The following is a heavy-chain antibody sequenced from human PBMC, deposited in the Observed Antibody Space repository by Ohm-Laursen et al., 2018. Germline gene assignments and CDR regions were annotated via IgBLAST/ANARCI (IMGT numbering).Heavy chain of an antibody. D-gene: IGHD3-22*01. CDR1: GFSFSSYA. Sequence: SLRLSCSASGFSFSSYAVTWVRQAPGKGLEWVSAIGGDDRTHYADSVKGRFTISKDNSKNTLYLQMNSLRAEDTAVYYCAKGVPFWMIVVASDAFDIWGQGTMVTVSS. V-gene: IGHV3-23*01. J-gene: IGHJ3*02. CDR2: IGGDDRT. CDR3: AKGVPFWMIVVASDAFDI.